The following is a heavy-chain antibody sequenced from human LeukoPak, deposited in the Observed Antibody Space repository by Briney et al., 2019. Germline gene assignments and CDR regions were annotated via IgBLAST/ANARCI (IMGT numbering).Heavy chain of an antibody. D-gene: IGHD3-10*01. V-gene: IGHV4-30-2*01. CDR3: ASYYGSGSYSYFDY. Sequence: SETLSLTCAVSGGSISSGGYSWSWIRQPPGKGLEWIGYIYHSGSTYYNPSLKSRVTISVDRYKNQFSLKLSSVTAADTAVYYCASYYGSGSYSYFDYWGQGTLVTVSS. CDR2: IYHSGST. CDR1: GGSISSGGYS. J-gene: IGHJ4*02.